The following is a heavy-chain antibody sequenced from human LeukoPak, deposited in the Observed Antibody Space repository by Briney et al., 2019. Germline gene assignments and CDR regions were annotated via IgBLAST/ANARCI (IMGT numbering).Heavy chain of an antibody. V-gene: IGHV3-21*01. CDR3: ARDANEKIGMAYDI. J-gene: IGHJ3*02. Sequence: PGGSLRLSCAASGLTCSHCAMNWVRQAPGKGLEWVSSISSSSSYIYYADSVKGRFTISRDNAKNSLYLQMNSLRAEDTAVYYCARDANEKIGMAYDIWGQGTMLTVSS. CDR1: GLTCSHCA. CDR2: ISSSSSYI. D-gene: IGHD1-1*01.